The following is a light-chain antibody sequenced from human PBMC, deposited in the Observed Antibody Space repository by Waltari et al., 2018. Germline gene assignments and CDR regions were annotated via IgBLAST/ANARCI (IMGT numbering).Light chain of an antibody. V-gene: IGLV2-23*01. J-gene: IGLJ1*01. CDR2: EGS. Sequence: QSALTQPASVPGSPGQSITISCTGTSRHVGTYNLVPWYQQHPGKAPKLMIYEGSKRPSGVSNRFSGSKSGNTASLTISGLQAEDEADYYCCSYAGSSTYVFGTGTKVTVL. CDR1: SRHVGTYNL. CDR3: CSYAGSSTYV.